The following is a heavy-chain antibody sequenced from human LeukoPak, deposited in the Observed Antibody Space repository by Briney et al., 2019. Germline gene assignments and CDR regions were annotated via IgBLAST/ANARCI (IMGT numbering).Heavy chain of an antibody. V-gene: IGHV1-2*02. D-gene: IGHD2-2*02. CDR1: GYTFTGYY. J-gene: IGHJ5*02. Sequence: GASVKVSCKASGYTFTGYYMHWVRQAPGQGLEWMGWINPNSGGTNYAQKFQGRVTMTRDTSISTAYMELSRLRSDDTPVYYCARDGEYQLLYRWFDPWGQGTLVTVSS. CDR3: ARDGEYQLLYRWFDP. CDR2: INPNSGGT.